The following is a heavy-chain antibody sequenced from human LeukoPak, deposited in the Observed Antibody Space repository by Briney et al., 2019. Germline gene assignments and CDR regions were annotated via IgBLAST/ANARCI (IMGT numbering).Heavy chain of an antibody. V-gene: IGHV1-46*01. D-gene: IGHD5-24*01. CDR3: ARSRPRDGYNYGHDAFDI. Sequence: ASVKVSCKASGYTFTSYYMHWVRQAPGQGLEWMGIINPSGGSASYAQKFQGRVTMTRDTSTSTVYMELSSLRSEDTAVYYCARSRPRDGYNYGHDAFDIWGQGTMVTVSS. J-gene: IGHJ3*02. CDR2: INPSGGSA. CDR1: GYTFTSYY.